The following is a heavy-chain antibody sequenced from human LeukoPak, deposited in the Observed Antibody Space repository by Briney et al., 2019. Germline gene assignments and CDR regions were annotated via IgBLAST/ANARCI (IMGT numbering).Heavy chain of an antibody. V-gene: IGHV5-51*01. CDR3: ASRPFETTVVPWDFY. J-gene: IGHJ4*02. Sequence: GDSLKISCKGSGDNFSTYWVAWVRQLPGKGLEWMGIIRPMNSDVRYSPSFQGQVTISADRSINTAYLQWSSLTASDTAMYYCASRPFETTVVPWDFYWGQGTQVTVSS. CDR2: IRPMNSDV. D-gene: IGHD4-23*01. CDR1: GDNFSTYW.